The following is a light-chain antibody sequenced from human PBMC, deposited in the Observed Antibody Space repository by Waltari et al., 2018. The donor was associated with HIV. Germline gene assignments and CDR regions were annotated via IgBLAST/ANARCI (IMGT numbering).Light chain of an antibody. J-gene: IGKJ4*01. CDR1: QSVFYSPNNKDY. V-gene: IGKV4-1*01. CDR2: WAS. Sequence: IVMTQSPDSLSVSLGGRATINCTSSQSVFYSPNNKDYLAWYQVRPGQPPNLLIYWASTRESGVPDRFSGSGSGTNFTLTITSLQAEDVATYYCHQYFNTPLTFGGGTTVEI. CDR3: HQYFNTPLT.